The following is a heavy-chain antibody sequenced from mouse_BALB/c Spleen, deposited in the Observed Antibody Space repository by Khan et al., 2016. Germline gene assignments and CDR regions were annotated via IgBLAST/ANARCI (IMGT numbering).Heavy chain of an antibody. D-gene: IGHD2-4*01. CDR1: GFNIKDTY. CDR3: ARSTDDYDVGFAC. J-gene: IGHJ3*01. Sequence: VQLQQSGAELVKPGASVKLSCTASGFNIKDTYMHWVKQRPEQGLEWIGRIDPANGNTKYDPKFQGKATITADTSSNTAYLQLSSLTSEDTAVYYGARSTDDYDVGFACWGQGTLVTVSA. V-gene: IGHV14-3*02. CDR2: IDPANGNT.